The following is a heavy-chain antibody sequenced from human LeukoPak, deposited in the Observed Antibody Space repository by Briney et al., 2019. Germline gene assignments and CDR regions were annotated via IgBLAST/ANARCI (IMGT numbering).Heavy chain of an antibody. CDR1: GYTFTGYY. CDR3: ARDQDPGAFDI. Sequence: ASVKVSCKASGYTFTGYYMHWVRQAPGQGLEWMGWISAYNGNTNYAQNLQGRVTMTTDTSTNTAYVELRSLRSDDTAVYYCARDQDPGAFDIWGQGTMVTVSS. J-gene: IGHJ3*02. CDR2: ISAYNGNT. V-gene: IGHV1-18*04.